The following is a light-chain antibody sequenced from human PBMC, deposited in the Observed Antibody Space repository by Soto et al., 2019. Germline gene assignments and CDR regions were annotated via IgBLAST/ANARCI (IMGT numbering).Light chain of an antibody. J-gene: IGLJ3*02. CDR1: SSDVGGYNY. CDR2: EVT. CDR3: SSYTNSDTWV. V-gene: IGLV2-14*01. Sequence: QSVLTQPASVSGSPGQSFTISCTGTSSDVGGYNYVSWYQQHPGQVPKLTIYEVTNRPSGVSSRFSGSKSGNTASLTISGLQAEDEADYYCSSYTNSDTWVFGGGTQLT.